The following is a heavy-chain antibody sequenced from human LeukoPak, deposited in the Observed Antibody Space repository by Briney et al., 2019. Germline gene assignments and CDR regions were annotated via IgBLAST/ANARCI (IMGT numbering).Heavy chain of an antibody. CDR1: GGTFSSYA. J-gene: IGHJ5*02. D-gene: IGHD2-15*01. V-gene: IGHV1-69*05. CDR2: IIPIFGTA. Sequence: GASVKVSCKASGGTFSSYAISWVRQAPGQGLEWMGGIIPIFGTANYAQKFQGRVTITTDESTSTAYMELSSLRSEDTAVYYCARSPRVVVAATQMNGWFDPWGQGTLVTVSS. CDR3: ARSPRVVVAATQMNGWFDP.